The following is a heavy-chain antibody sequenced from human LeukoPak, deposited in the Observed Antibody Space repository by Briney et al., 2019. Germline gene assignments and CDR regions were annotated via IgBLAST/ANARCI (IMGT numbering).Heavy chain of an antibody. J-gene: IGHJ4*02. V-gene: IGHV5-51*01. Sequence: GESLQISCKGSGYSFPSYWIGWVRQLPGKGLEWMGIIYPGDSDTRYSPSFQGQVTISADKSISTAYLQWSSLKASDTAMYYCARLIVGATRYFDYWGQGTLVTVSS. CDR3: ARLIVGATRYFDY. D-gene: IGHD1-26*01. CDR1: GYSFPSYW. CDR2: IYPGDSDT.